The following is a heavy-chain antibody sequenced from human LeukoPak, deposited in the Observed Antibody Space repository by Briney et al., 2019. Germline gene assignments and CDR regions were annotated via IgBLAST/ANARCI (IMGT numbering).Heavy chain of an antibody. D-gene: IGHD1-7*01. J-gene: IGHJ5*02. CDR1: GFSFSNAW. V-gene: IGHV3-15*01. Sequence: PGGSLRLSCAASGFSFSNAWMSWVRQAPGKGLEWVGRIKSETDGATTDYAAPVKGRFTISRDDSRHTLYLQMNSLRTEDTGVYYCSTGGVIWNYVGSWGQGTLVTVSS. CDR3: STGGVIWNYVGS. CDR2: IKSETDGATT.